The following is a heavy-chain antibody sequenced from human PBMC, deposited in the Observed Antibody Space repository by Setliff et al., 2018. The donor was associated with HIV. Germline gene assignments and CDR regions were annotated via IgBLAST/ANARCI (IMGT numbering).Heavy chain of an antibody. J-gene: IGHJ4*02. CDR2: IHHSGST. CDR1: GGSFSGYY. V-gene: IGHV4-34*01. Sequence: ETLSLTCAVYGGSFSGYYWSWVRQPPGKGLEWIGEIHHSGSTNNNPSLKSRVTISLAASKNQFSLKLRSVTVADTAVYFCARGPVVGFDSWGQGTLVTVSS. CDR3: ARGPVVGFDS. D-gene: IGHD2-15*01.